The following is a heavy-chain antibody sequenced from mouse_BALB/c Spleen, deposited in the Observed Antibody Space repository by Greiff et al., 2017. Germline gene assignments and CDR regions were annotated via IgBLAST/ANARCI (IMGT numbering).Heavy chain of an antibody. J-gene: IGHJ4*01. CDR3: ARTCDYGYAMDY. Sequence: EVKLVESGPSLVKPSQTLSLTCSVTGDSITSGYWNWIRKFPGNKLEYMGYISYSGSTYYNPSLKSRISITRDTSKNQYYLQLNSVTTEDTATYYCARTCDYGYAMDYWGQGTSVTVSA. D-gene: IGHD2-13*01. V-gene: IGHV3-8*02. CDR2: ISYSGST. CDR1: GDSITSGY.